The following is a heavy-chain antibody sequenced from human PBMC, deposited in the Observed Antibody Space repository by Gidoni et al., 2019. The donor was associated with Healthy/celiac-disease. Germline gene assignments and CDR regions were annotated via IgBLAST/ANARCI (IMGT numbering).Heavy chain of an antibody. CDR1: GGSISSYY. CDR3: ARATEMATILDY. V-gene: IGHV4-59*01. CDR2: IYYSGST. D-gene: IGHD5-12*01. Sequence: QVQLQESGPGLVKPSETLSLTCTVSGGSISSYYWSWIRQPPGKGLEWIGYIYYSGSTNYNPSLKSRVTISVDTSKNQFSLKLSSVTAADTAVYYCARATEMATILDYWGQGTLVTVSS. J-gene: IGHJ4*02.